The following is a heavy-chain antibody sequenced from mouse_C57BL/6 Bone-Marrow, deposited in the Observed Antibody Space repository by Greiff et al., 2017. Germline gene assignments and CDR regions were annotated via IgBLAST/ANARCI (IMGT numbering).Heavy chain of an antibody. D-gene: IGHD1-1*01. CDR3: ARQMRYYGSLCAY. CDR1: GFTFSSYG. Sequence: EVQGVESGGDLVKPGGSLKLSCAASGFTFSSYGMSWVRQTPDKRLEWVATISSGGSYTYYPDSVKGRFTISRDNAKNTLYLQMSSLKSEETAMYYCARQMRYYGSLCAYWGQGTLVTGSA. CDR2: ISSGGSYT. V-gene: IGHV5-6*01. J-gene: IGHJ3*01.